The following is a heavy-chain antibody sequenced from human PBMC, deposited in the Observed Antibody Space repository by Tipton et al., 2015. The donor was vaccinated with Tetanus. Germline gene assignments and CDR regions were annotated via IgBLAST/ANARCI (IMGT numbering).Heavy chain of an antibody. J-gene: IGHJ5*02. CDR1: GYTFTSYY. CDR3: ARVFIAVAGHNWFDP. CDR2: INPSGGST. Sequence: QLVQSGAEVKKPGASVKVSCKASGYTFTSYYMHWVRQAPGQGLEWMGIINPSGGSTSYAQKFQGRVTMARDTSTSTVYMELSSLRPEDTAVYYCARVFIAVAGHNWFDPWGQGTLVTVSS. D-gene: IGHD6-19*01. V-gene: IGHV1-46*01.